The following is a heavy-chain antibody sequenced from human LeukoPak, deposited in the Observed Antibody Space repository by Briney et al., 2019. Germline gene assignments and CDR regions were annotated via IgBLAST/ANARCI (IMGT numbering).Heavy chain of an antibody. V-gene: IGHV3-48*03. CDR3: AKGGLGQHYYYYMDV. Sequence: GGSLRLSCAASGFTFSSYEMNWVRQAPGKGLEWVSYISSSGSTIYYADSVKGRFTISRDNAKNTLYLQMNSLRAEDTAVYYCAKGGLGQHYYYYMDVWGKGTTVTISS. D-gene: IGHD6-19*01. J-gene: IGHJ6*03. CDR1: GFTFSSYE. CDR2: ISSSGSTI.